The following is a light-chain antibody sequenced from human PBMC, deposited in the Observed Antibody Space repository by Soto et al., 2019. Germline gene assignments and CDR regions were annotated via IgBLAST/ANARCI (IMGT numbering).Light chain of an antibody. CDR1: SGHSSYA. V-gene: IGLV4-69*01. CDR3: QTWGTGIHWV. CDR2: LNSDGSH. J-gene: IGLJ3*02. Sequence: QSVLTQSPSASASLGASVKLTCTLSSGHSSYAIAWHQQQLEKGPRYLMKLNSDGSHSKGDGIPDRFSGSSSGAERYLTISSLQSEDEADYYCQTWGTGIHWVFGGGTKLTVL.